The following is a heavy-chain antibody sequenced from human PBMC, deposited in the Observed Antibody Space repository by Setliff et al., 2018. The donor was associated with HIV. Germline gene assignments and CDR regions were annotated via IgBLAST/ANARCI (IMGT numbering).Heavy chain of an antibody. CDR3: ATALTANWNYEPHFDY. D-gene: IGHD1-7*01. Sequence: EASVKVSCKASGGTFSTFSSSAISWVRQALGQGLEWMGGVIPIFGTPKYPQKFQGRVTITADDSTTTAYMELSRLKPDDTAIYYCATALTANWNYEPHFDYWGQGSLVTVSS. J-gene: IGHJ4*02. V-gene: IGHV1-69*13. CDR2: VIPIFGTP. CDR1: GGTFSTFSSSA.